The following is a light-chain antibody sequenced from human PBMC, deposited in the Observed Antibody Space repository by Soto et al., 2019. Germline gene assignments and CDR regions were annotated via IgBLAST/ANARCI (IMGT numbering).Light chain of an antibody. CDR3: QQRSNWPPIT. V-gene: IGKV3-11*01. CDR1: QSVGSD. Sequence: EIVLTQSPGTLSLSPGERATLSCRASQSVGSDLAWYQQKPGQAPRLLIYGASKRATGIPARFSGSGSGTDFTLTISSLEPEDFAVYYCQQRSNWPPITFGQGTRLEIK. CDR2: GAS. J-gene: IGKJ5*01.